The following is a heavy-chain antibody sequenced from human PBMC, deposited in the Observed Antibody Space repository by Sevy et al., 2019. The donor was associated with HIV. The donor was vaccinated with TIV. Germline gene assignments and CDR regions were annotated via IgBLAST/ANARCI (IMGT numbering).Heavy chain of an antibody. Sequence: GGSLRLSCAASGFTFSSYAMSWVRQAPGKGLEWVSAISGSGGNTYYADSVKGRFTISRDNSKNTLYLQMTSLRAEDTAVYYCAKDRGDYGALNDYWGQGALVTVSS. CDR1: GFTFSSYA. J-gene: IGHJ4*02. D-gene: IGHD4-17*01. CDR3: AKDRGDYGALNDY. CDR2: ISGSGGNT. V-gene: IGHV3-23*01.